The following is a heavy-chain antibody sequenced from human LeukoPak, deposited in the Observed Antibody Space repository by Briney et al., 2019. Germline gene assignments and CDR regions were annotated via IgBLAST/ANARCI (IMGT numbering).Heavy chain of an antibody. Sequence: ASVKVSCKASGYTFTNHYMHWVRQAPGQGLEWMGIINPGGGSTSYPQKFQGRVTMTRDTSTSTVYMELSSLRSEDTAFYFCARDEVAGTYYFVNWGQGTLVTVSS. J-gene: IGHJ4*02. CDR1: GYTFTNHY. D-gene: IGHD6-19*01. V-gene: IGHV1-46*01. CDR2: INPGGGST. CDR3: ARDEVAGTYYFVN.